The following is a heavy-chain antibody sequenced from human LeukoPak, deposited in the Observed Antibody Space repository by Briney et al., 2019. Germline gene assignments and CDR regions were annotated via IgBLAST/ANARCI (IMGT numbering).Heavy chain of an antibody. CDR3: ARDGGSSWYYYDYGMDV. J-gene: IGHJ6*02. CDR1: GYTFTGYY. CDR2: INPNSGGT. Sequence: ASVKVSCKASGYTFTGYYMHWVRQAPGQGLEWMGWINPNSGGTNYAQKFQGRVTMTRDTSISTAYMELSRLRSDDTAVYYCARDGGSSWYYYDYGMDVWGQGTTVTVSS. D-gene: IGHD6-13*01. V-gene: IGHV1-2*02.